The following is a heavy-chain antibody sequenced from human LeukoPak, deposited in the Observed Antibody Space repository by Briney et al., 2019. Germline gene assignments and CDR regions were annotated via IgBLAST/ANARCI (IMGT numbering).Heavy chain of an antibody. J-gene: IGHJ5*02. CDR3: AKGDDYGANTRLPKYNWFDP. V-gene: IGHV3-30*02. CDR2: IRYDGNNK. Sequence: GGSLRLSCAASGFTFSSCAMHWVRQAPGKGLEWVAFIRYDGNNKNYADSVKGRFTISRDNSKDTLFLQMSSLRPEDTAVYYCAKGDDYGANTRLPKYNWFDPWGQGTLVTVSS. CDR1: GFTFSSCA. D-gene: IGHD4-23*01.